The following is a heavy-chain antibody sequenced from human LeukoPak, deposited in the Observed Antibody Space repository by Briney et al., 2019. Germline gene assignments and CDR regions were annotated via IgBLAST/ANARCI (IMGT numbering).Heavy chain of an antibody. CDR1: GFTFSSYS. CDR3: AKDSSSWYWVY. V-gene: IGHV3-48*01. J-gene: IGHJ4*02. Sequence: GGSLRLSCAASGFTFSSYSMNWVRQAPGKGREWVSYISSSSSTIYYADSVKGRFTISRDNAKNSLYLQMNSLRAEDTAVYYCAKDSSSWYWVYWGQGTLVTVSS. CDR2: ISSSSSTI. D-gene: IGHD6-13*01.